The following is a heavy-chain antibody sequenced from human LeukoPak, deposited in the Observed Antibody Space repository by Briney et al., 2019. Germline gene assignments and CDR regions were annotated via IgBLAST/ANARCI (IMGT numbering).Heavy chain of an antibody. D-gene: IGHD6-19*01. CDR2: IYYTGST. Sequence: SETLSLTCTVSGGSINNYYWSWVRQPPGAGLEWLAYIYYTGSTNYNPSLKTRLTISVDTSKNQFSLRLNSVTAADTAVYYCARLDSSGWFLDYGMDVWGQGTTVTVSS. J-gene: IGHJ6*02. V-gene: IGHV4-59*08. CDR3: ARLDSSGWFLDYGMDV. CDR1: GGSINNYY.